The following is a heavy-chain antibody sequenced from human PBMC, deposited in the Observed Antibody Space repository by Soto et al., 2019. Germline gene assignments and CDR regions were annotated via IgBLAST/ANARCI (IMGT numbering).Heavy chain of an antibody. D-gene: IGHD1-26*01. J-gene: IGHJ4*02. CDR2: TYPGDSDT. CDR3: VVQKKLPWVNY. CDR1: GYSFTGYG. Sequence: PGESLTTSCTVSGYSFTGYGIGWVLQMPGKGLEWMGITYPGDSDTRYSPSFQGRVTISADKSINNAYLQWSSLKASDTAMYYCVVQKKLPWVNYWGQGTLVTVS. V-gene: IGHV5-51*01.